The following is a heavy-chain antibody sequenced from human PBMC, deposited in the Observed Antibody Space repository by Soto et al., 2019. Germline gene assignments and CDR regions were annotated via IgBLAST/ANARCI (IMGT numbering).Heavy chain of an antibody. CDR2: IYPSDSDT. CDR3: ARGGVSTRTFDY. J-gene: IGHJ4*02. CDR1: GDNFAGYW. V-gene: IGHV5-51*01. Sequence: ESLTISCKGSGDNFAGYWIALVRQMPGKGLELMGIIYPSDSDTRYRPSFQGQVTISADKSISSAYLQWSSLRASDTAMYYCARGGVSTRTFDYWGQGTPVTVSS. D-gene: IGHD3-3*01.